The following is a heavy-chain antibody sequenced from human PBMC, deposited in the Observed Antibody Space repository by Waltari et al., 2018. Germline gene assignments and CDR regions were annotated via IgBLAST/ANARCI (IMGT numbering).Heavy chain of an antibody. CDR2: IYPGDSVT. D-gene: IGHD3-10*01. CDR1: GYSFTSYW. J-gene: IGHJ2*01. CDR3: ARRDYGSGSYYNGWYFDL. V-gene: IGHV5-51*03. Sequence: EVQLVQSGAEVKKPGESLKISCKGSGYSFTSYWIGWVRQMPGKGLEWMGIIYPGDSVTRYSPSFQGQVTIAADKSISTAYLQWSSLKASDTAMYYCARRDYGSGSYYNGWYFDLWGRGTLVTVSS.